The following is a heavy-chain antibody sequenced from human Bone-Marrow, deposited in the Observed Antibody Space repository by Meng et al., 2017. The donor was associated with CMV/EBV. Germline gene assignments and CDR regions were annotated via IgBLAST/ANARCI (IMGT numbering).Heavy chain of an antibody. Sequence: ASVKVSCKASGYTFTTYDINWVRQAPGQGLEWMGWMNPNSGNTGYAQKFQGRVTFTRVPSMTTAYMELRSLTSEDTAIYYCARTQIEVEPVGTKIKYVNYGMDVWGQGTTVTVSS. CDR3: ARTQIEVEPVGTKIKYVNYGMDV. V-gene: IGHV1-8*01. CDR2: MNPNSGNT. CDR1: GYTFTTYD. D-gene: IGHD2-2*01. J-gene: IGHJ6*02.